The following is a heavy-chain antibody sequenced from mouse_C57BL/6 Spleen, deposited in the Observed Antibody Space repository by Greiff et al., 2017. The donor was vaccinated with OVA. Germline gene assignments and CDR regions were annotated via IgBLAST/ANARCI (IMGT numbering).Heavy chain of an antibody. CDR2: IDPENGDT. V-gene: IGHV14-4*01. J-gene: IGHJ3*01. CDR3: TTPYGNYPY. D-gene: IGHD2-1*01. CDR1: GFNIKDDY. Sequence: DVQLQESGAELVRPGASVKLSCTASGFNIKDDYMHWVKQRPEQGLEWIGWIDPENGDTEYASKFQGKATITADTSSNTAYLQLSSLTSEDTAVYYCTTPYGNYPYWGQGTLVTVSA.